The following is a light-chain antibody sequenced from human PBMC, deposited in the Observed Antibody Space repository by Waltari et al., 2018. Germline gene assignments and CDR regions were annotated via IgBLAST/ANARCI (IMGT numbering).Light chain of an antibody. CDR3: QQHDNLPLT. CDR2: DAS. Sequence: DIQMTQSPFSLSASLGYRVTNPRQASQDISNYLNWNQQKPGKAPKLLIYDASNLETGVPSRFSGSGSGTDFTFTISSLQPEDIATYYCQQHDNLPLTFGGGTKVEIK. V-gene: IGKV1-33*01. CDR1: QDISNY. J-gene: IGKJ4*01.